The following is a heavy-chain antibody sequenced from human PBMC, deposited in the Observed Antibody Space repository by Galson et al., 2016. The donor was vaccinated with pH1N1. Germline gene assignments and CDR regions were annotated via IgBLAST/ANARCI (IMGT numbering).Heavy chain of an antibody. CDR3: AIGSVEGATRTDLFHF. CDR2: INSNSGGT. J-gene: IGHJ3*01. CDR1: GYTFTGYY. Sequence: SVKVSCKASGYTFTGYYMHWVRQAPGQGLEWMGWINSNSGGTKYAEKFQGRVTMTRDTSISTAYMELSSLRSDDTALYYCAIGSVEGATRTDLFHFWGQGTMVTVSS. V-gene: IGHV1-2*02. D-gene: IGHD1-26*01.